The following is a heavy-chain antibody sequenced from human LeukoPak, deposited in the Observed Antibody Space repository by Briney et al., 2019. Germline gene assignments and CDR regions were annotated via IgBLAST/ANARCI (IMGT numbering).Heavy chain of an antibody. V-gene: IGHV4-61*02. CDR1: GYSISSGSYY. J-gene: IGHJ4*02. Sequence: SETLSLTCTVSGYSISSGSYYWSWIRQPAGKGLEWIGRIYTSGSTNYNPSLKSRVTISVDTSKNQFSLKLSSVTAADTAVYYCARELYGGNSFDYWGQETLVTVSS. D-gene: IGHD4-23*01. CDR2: IYTSGST. CDR3: ARELYGGNSFDY.